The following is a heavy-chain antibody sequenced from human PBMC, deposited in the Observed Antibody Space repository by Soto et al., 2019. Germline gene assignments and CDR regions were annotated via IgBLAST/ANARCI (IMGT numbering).Heavy chain of an antibody. Sequence: SETLSLTCTVSGGSISSYYWSWIRQPPGKGLEWIGYIYYSGSTNYNPSLKSRVTISVDTSKNQFSLKLSSVTAADTAVYYCARGRSTGYSSSWYYFDYWGQGTLVTVSS. CDR3: ARGRSTGYSSSWYYFDY. CDR2: IYYSGST. J-gene: IGHJ4*02. V-gene: IGHV4-59*01. D-gene: IGHD6-13*01. CDR1: GGSISSYY.